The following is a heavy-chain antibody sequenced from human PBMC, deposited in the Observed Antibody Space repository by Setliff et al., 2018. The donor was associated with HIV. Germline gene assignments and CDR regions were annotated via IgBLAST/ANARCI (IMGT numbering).Heavy chain of an antibody. CDR3: ARRGVGTSDASDL. Sequence: RASVKVSCKASGYTFTGYYMHWVRQAPGQGLEWMGWINPNSGGTNYAQKSQGRVTMTRDTSISTAYMELSRLRSDDTAVYYCARRGVGTSDASDLWGQGTMVTVSS. CDR2: INPNSGGT. J-gene: IGHJ3*01. CDR1: GYTFTGYY. D-gene: IGHD2-8*01. V-gene: IGHV1-2*02.